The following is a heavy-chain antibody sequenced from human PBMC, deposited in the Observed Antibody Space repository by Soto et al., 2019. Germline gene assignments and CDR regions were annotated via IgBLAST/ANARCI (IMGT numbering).Heavy chain of an antibody. CDR2: INAHSGGT. CDR3: AKDLTRQLAYWLDP. CDR1: GYTFTGYY. Sequence: ASVKVSCKASGYTFTGYYIHWLRQAPGQGLEWMGWINAHSGGTEYAQKFQGRVTLTRDTSIATAYLTLTSLTSDDTALYYYAKDLTRQLAYWLDPWGQGTQVTV. D-gene: IGHD6-6*01. V-gene: IGHV1-2*02. J-gene: IGHJ5*02.